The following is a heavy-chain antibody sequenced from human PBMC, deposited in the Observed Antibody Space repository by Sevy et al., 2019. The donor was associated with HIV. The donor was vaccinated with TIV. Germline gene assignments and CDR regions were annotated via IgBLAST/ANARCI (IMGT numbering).Heavy chain of an antibody. CDR1: GDIFSNYG. J-gene: IGHJ5*02. CDR2: LLPISGLV. V-gene: IGHV1-69*10. D-gene: IGHD2-21*01. Sequence: ASVKVSCKASGDIFSNYGINWVRQAPGQGLQWMGGLLPISGLVNYAQKFQGRVTISADKSTGTVYMALSSLKSEDTAVYYCARDRPCGGDCYILDPWGQGVLVTVSS. CDR3: ARDRPCGGDCYILDP.